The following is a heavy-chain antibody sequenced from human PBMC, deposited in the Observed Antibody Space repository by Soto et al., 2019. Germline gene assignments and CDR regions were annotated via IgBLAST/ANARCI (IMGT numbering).Heavy chain of an antibody. CDR2: INCDGRNT. CDR3: ARDLMARGRDSNCYDX. D-gene: IGHD3-10*01. Sequence: GGSLRLSFAASGFTFSSYAMSWVRQAPGKGLEWVGGINCDGRNTRYKDSVKGRLTMSRDNAKNTLYLQMDSLRAEDTAVYYCARDLMARGRDSNCYDXWGQGTVFTVSX. CDR1: GFTFSSYA. V-gene: IGHV3-74*01. J-gene: IGHJ5*02.